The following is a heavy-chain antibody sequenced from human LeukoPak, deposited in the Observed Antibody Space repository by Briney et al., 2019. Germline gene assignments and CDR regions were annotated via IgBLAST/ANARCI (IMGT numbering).Heavy chain of an antibody. CDR2: IYPDDNDI. Sequence: GESLKISCKASGYSFTRYWIGWVRQVSGKGLEWMGIIYPDDNDIRYSPSFQGHVTISADKSINTAYLQLNSLKASDTAIYYCARWGGAINWDFDPWGQGTLVSVSS. V-gene: IGHV5-51*01. CDR1: GYSFTRYW. J-gene: IGHJ5*02. D-gene: IGHD3-10*01. CDR3: ARWGGAINWDFDP.